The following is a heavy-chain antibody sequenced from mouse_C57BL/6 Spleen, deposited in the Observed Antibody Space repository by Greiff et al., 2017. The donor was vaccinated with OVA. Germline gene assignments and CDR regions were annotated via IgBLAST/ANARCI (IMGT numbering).Heavy chain of an antibody. Sequence: VQLQQPGAELVKPGASVKLSCKASGYTFTSYWMHWVKQRPGQGLEWIGMIHPNSGSTNYNEKFKSKATLTVDKSSSTAYMQLSSLTSEDSAVYDCARSDYGYAMDYWGQGTSVTVSS. CDR2: IHPNSGST. CDR3: ARSDYGYAMDY. D-gene: IGHD2-4*01. V-gene: IGHV1-64*01. CDR1: GYTFTSYW. J-gene: IGHJ4*01.